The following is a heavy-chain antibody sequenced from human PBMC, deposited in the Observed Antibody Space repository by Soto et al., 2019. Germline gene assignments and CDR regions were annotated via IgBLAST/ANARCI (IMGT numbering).Heavy chain of an antibody. CDR2: ISSSSSYT. CDR1: GFTFSDYY. D-gene: IGHD6-13*01. Sequence: QVQLVESGGGLVKPGGSLRLSCAASGFTFSDYYMSWIRQAPGKGLEWVSYISSSSSYTNYADSVKGRFTISRDNAKNSLYLQMNSLRAEDTAVDYWAKQLAYYYYGMDVWGHGTTVTVSS. V-gene: IGHV3-11*06. CDR3: AKQLAYYYYGMDV. J-gene: IGHJ6*02.